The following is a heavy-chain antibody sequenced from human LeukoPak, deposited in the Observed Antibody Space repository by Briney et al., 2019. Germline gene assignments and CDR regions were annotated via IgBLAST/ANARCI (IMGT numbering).Heavy chain of an antibody. V-gene: IGHV3-30*02. J-gene: IGHJ4*02. CDR3: AKEQQLLKTFDY. CDR2: IRYDGSNK. D-gene: IGHD6-13*01. Sequence: GGSLRLSCAASGFTLSSYGMHWVRQAPGKGLEWVAFIRYDGSNKYYADSVKGRFTISRDNSKNTLYLQMNSLRAEDTAVYYCAKEQQLLKTFDYWGQGTLVTVSS. CDR1: GFTLSSYG.